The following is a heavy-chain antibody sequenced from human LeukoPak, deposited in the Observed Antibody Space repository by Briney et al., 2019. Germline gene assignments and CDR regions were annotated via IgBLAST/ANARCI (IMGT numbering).Heavy chain of an antibody. CDR3: AKTFLYYGDTYYFDY. J-gene: IGHJ4*02. CDR1: GFTFSTYA. D-gene: IGHD4-17*01. V-gene: IGHV3-23*01. Sequence: GGSLRLSCAASGFTFSTYAMSWVRQAPGKGLEWVSSISGSGGSTYYADSVKGRFTISRDTSKNTLYLQMNSLRAADTAVYYCAKTFLYYGDTYYFDYWGQGTLVTVSS. CDR2: ISGSGGST.